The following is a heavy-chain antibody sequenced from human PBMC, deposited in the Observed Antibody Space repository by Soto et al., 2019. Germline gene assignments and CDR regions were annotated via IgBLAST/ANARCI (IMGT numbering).Heavy chain of an antibody. Sequence: PVGSLRLSCAASGFTFSSYSMNWVRQAPGKGLEWVSSISSSSSYIYYADSVKGRFTISRDNAKNSLYLQMNSLRAEDTAVYYCARDKGHPKGYYYYGMDVWGQGATVTVSS. CDR2: ISSSSSYI. CDR3: ARDKGHPKGYYYYGMDV. CDR1: GFTFSSYS. J-gene: IGHJ6*02. V-gene: IGHV3-21*01.